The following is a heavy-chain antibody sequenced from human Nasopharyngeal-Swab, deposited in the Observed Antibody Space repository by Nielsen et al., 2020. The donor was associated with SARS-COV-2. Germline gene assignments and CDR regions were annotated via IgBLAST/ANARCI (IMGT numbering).Heavy chain of an antibody. CDR1: GYTFTSYG. V-gene: IGHV1-18*01. CDR3: ARGGWDLSEYFSH. D-gene: IGHD1-26*01. CDR2: ISGYNGNT. J-gene: IGHJ1*01. Sequence: ASVKVSCKASGYTFTSYGISWVRQAPGQGLEWMAWISGYNGNTNYAQKFQDRVTMTTDTPTGTAYMELRNLRSDDTAVYYCARGGWDLSEYFSHWGQGTLVTVSS.